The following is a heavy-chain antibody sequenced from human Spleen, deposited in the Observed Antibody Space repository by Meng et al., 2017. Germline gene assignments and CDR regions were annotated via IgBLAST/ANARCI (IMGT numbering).Heavy chain of an antibody. V-gene: IGHV3-74*01. CDR2: INSDGSST. D-gene: IGHD3-10*01. J-gene: IGHJ5*02. CDR1: GFTFSSYW. Sequence: GGSLRLSCAASGFTFSSYWVHWVRQAPGKGLVWVSRINSDGSSTSYADSVKGRFTISRDNAKNTLYLQMNSLRAEDTAVYYCARVGITMVRGVYYNWFDPWGQGTLVTVSS. CDR3: ARVGITMVRGVYYNWFDP.